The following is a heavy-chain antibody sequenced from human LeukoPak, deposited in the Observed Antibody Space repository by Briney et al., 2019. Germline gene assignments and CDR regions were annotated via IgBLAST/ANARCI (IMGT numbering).Heavy chain of an antibody. CDR3: ARDQSSGWYLDAFDI. CDR1: GFTFSRYW. J-gene: IGHJ3*02. CDR2: IKQDGSEK. V-gene: IGHV3-7*01. Sequence: PGGSLRLSCAASGFTFSRYWMSWVRQAPGKGLEWVANIKQDGSEKYYVDSVKGRFTISRDNAKNSLYLQMNSLRAEDTAVYYCARDQSSGWYLDAFDIWGQGTMVTVSS. D-gene: IGHD6-19*01.